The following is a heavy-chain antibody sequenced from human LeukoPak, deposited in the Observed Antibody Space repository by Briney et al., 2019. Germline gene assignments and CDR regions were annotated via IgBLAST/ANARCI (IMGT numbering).Heavy chain of an antibody. CDR3: AREFVVVTGAYLDY. CDR1: GFTFSSYS. V-gene: IGHV3-21*01. Sequence: GGSLRLSCAASGFTFSSYSMNWVRQAPGKGLEWVSSISSSSSYIYYADSVKGRFTISRDNAKNSLYLQMNSLRVEDTALYYCAREFVVVTGAYLDYWGQGTEVTVSS. J-gene: IGHJ4*02. CDR2: ISSSSSYI. D-gene: IGHD2-21*02.